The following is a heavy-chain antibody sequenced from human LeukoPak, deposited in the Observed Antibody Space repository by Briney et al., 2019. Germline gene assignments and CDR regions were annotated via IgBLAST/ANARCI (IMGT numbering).Heavy chain of an antibody. CDR3: AKIKTTFGVVTHAFDI. CDR1: GGSISKDY. D-gene: IGHD3-3*01. Sequence: SETLSLTCTVSGGSISKDYWSWIRQPPGKGLEWVGYVSHSGFNKSNGDITVYNPSLESRVTTSRDTSKNQFSLKLSSVTAADTAVYYCAKIKTTFGVVTHAFDIWGQGTIVTVSP. V-gene: IGHV4-59*01. J-gene: IGHJ3*02. CDR2: VSHSGFNKSNGDIT.